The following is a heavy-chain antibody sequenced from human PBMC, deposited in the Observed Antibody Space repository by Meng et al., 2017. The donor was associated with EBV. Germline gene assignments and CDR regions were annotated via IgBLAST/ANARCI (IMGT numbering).Heavy chain of an antibody. D-gene: IGHD3-10*01. J-gene: IGHJ4*02. Sequence: SGGEGKKPGSSVNVSCRPSGCTFRSDAVSWVRQAPGQGLEWRGGLIPMSGAPHYAQKFQDRVTIIADESTSTHSMELNNLRSEDTAMYYCASESGRGFTPDYWGQGTLVTVSS. CDR1: GCTFRSDA. V-gene: IGHV1-69*01. CDR3: ASESGRGFTPDY. CDR2: LIPMSGAP.